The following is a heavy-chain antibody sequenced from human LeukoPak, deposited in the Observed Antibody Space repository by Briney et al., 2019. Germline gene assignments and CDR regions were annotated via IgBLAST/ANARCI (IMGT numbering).Heavy chain of an antibody. CDR1: GFIFRSHW. CDR2: IKTDGSET. Sequence: GGSLRLSCAASGFIFRSHWMSWVRQAPGKGLEWVANIKTDGSETYYVDSMMGRFTNSRDNAKNSLYLQMNSLRVEDTAVYYCARQPAYYYMDVWGKGTTVTVS. V-gene: IGHV3-7*01. J-gene: IGHJ6*03. D-gene: IGHD6-13*01. CDR3: ARQPAYYYMDV.